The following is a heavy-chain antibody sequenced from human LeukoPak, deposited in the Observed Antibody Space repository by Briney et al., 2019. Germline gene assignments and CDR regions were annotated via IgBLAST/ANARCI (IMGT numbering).Heavy chain of an antibody. CDR3: YYGSSGSMT. CDR2: ISYDGSNK. Sequence: GGSLRLSCAASGFTFSSYGMHWVRQTPGKGLEWVAVISYDGSNKYYADSVKGRFTISRDNSKNTLYLQMNSLRAGDTAVYYAYYGSSGSMTWGQGTLVTVSS. CDR1: GFTFSSYG. J-gene: IGHJ5*02. D-gene: IGHD3-22*01. V-gene: IGHV3-30*03.